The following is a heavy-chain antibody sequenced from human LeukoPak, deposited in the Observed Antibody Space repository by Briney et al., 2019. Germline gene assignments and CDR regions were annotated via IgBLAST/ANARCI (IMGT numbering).Heavy chain of an antibody. Sequence: ASVTGSCKASGYTFTGYYMHWVRQAPGQGLEWMGWINPNSGNTNYAQKFQGRVTMTRDTSISTAYMELSRLRSDDTAVYYCARPNSVGPSVYFDYWGQGTLVTVSS. V-gene: IGHV1-2*02. D-gene: IGHD1-26*01. J-gene: IGHJ4*02. CDR1: GYTFTGYY. CDR2: INPNSGNT. CDR3: ARPNSVGPSVYFDY.